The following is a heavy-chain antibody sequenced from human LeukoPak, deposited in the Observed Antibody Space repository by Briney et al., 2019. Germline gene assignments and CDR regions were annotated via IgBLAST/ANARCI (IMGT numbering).Heavy chain of an antibody. D-gene: IGHD4-11*01. Sequence: GGSLRLSCAASGFTFSSYAMSWVRQAPGKGLEWVSSISSSSSYIYYADSVKGRFTISRDNAKNSLYLQMNSLRAEDTAVYYCAKARFTVTNYFDYWGQGTLVTVSS. V-gene: IGHV3-21*04. CDR1: GFTFSSYA. J-gene: IGHJ4*02. CDR3: AKARFTVTNYFDY. CDR2: ISSSSSYI.